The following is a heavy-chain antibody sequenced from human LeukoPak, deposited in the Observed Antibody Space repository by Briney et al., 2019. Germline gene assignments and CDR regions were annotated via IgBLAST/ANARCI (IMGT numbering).Heavy chain of an antibody. V-gene: IGHV3-23*01. CDR1: GFPFTSYG. D-gene: IGHD2/OR15-2a*01. CDR2: ISGGGGST. Sequence: GGSLRLSCAASGFPFTSYGMSWVRQAPGKGLEWVSLISGGGGSTYYADSVKGRFTISRDNSKNTLYLQVNRLTAEDTAVYYCARDDAIGGGYLDSWGQGTLVTVSS. J-gene: IGHJ4*02. CDR3: ARDDAIGGGYLDS.